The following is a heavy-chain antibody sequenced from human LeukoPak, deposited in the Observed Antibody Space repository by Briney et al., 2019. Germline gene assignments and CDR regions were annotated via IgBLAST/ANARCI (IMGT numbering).Heavy chain of an antibody. CDR3: ADQRNYAHLN. J-gene: IGHJ4*02. Sequence: GGSLRLSCAASGFTISSYWMHWVRQAPGKGLVWVSRINSDGSSTNYADSVKGRFTISRDNAKNTLYLQMNSLRAEDTAGYYCADQRNYAHLNWGQGTLVTVSS. CDR1: GFTISSYW. D-gene: IGHD3-16*01. CDR2: INSDGSST. V-gene: IGHV3-74*01.